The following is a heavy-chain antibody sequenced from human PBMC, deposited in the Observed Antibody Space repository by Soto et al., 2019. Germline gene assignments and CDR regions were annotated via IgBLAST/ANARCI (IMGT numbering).Heavy chain of an antibody. J-gene: IGHJ3*02. D-gene: IGHD2-8*01. V-gene: IGHV4-4*07. CDR1: GGSISSYY. CDR2: IYTSGST. CDR3: ARDLLLRCTNGVCYDAFDI. Sequence: SETLSLTCTVSGGSISSYYWSWIRQPAGKGLEWIGRIYTSGSTNYNPSLKSRVTMSVDTSKNQFSLKLSSVTAADTAVYYCARDLLLRCTNGVCYDAFDIWGQGTMVTVSS.